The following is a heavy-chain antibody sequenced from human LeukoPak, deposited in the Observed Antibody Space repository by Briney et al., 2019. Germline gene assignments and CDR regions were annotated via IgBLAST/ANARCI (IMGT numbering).Heavy chain of an antibody. CDR2: IRSKASGGAI. V-gene: IGHV3-49*04. CDR1: GFNFGNYA. Sequence: GGSLRLSCTASGFNFGNYAMSWVRQAPGKGLEWLGFIRSKASGGAIEYDPSVDGRFTISRDDSKSIAYLQMTSLKTEDTATYFCTREVDGMSAYWGQGTLVTVSS. J-gene: IGHJ4*02. CDR3: TREVDGMSAY. D-gene: IGHD1-14*01.